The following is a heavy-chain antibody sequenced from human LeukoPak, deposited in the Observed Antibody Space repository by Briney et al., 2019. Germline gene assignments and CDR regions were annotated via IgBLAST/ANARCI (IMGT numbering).Heavy chain of an antibody. V-gene: IGHV1-8*01. J-gene: IGHJ6*03. D-gene: IGHD5-18*01. Sequence: ASVKVSCKASGYTFTSYDINWVRQATGQGLEWMGWMNPNSGNTGYAQKFQGRVTMTRNTSISTAYMELSSLRSEDTAVYYCARDNGGTAMAYYYYYYMDVWGKGTAVTISS. CDR3: ARDNGGTAMAYYYYYYMDV. CDR1: GYTFTSYD. CDR2: MNPNSGNT.